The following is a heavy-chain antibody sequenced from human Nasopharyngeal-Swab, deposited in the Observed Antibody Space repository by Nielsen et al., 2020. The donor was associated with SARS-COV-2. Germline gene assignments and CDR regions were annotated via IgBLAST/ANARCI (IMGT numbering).Heavy chain of an antibody. J-gene: IGHJ4*02. CDR3: ARHGLYCSSTSCYFDY. D-gene: IGHD2-2*01. CDR2: IYPGDSDT. Sequence: GESVKISCKGSGYSFTSYWIGWVRQMPGKGLEWMGIIYPGDSDTRYSPSFQGQVTISADKSISTAYLQWSSLKASDTAMYYCARHGLYCSSTSCYFDYWGQGTLVTVSS. V-gene: IGHV5-51*01. CDR1: GYSFTSYW.